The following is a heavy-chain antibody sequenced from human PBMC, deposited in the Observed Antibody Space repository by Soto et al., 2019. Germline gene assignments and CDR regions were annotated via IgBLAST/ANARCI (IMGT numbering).Heavy chain of an antibody. CDR1: GYTFNSFW. CDR3: VTTRDGTTFFPH. CDR2: MFPWTSDT. J-gene: IGHJ4*02. D-gene: IGHD1-7*01. Sequence: PGESLKISCQGSGYTFNSFWIGWVRQMPGEGLEWMGLMFPWTSDTRYSPSFQGHVSISVDRSTGTGYLQWNSLKASDTAMNYCVTTRDGTTFFPHWGQGTPVTVSS. V-gene: IGHV5-51*01.